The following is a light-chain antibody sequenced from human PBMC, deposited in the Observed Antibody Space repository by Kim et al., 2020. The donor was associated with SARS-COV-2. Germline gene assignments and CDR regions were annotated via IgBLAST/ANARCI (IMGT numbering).Light chain of an antibody. CDR1: QSVSTN. CDR2: GAS. Sequence: SPGERVTLSGRASQSVSTNLAWYQQKPGQAPRLLIYGASTRATGSPARFSGSGSGTDFTLTISSLQSEDFAVYYCQQYNKWPPWTFGQGTKVDIK. J-gene: IGKJ1*01. CDR3: QQYNKWPPWT. V-gene: IGKV3D-15*01.